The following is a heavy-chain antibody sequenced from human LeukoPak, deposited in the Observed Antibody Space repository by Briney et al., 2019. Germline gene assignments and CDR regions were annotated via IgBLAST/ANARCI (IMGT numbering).Heavy chain of an antibody. CDR2: INAGNGNT. D-gene: IGHD3-10*01. CDR1: GYTFTSYA. Sequence: ASVKVSCKASGYTFTSYAMHWVCQAPGQRLEWMGWINAGNGNTKYSQKFQGRVTITRDTSASTAYMELSSLRSGDTAVYYCARERIYFGSGGDLTDARLFYYYGMDVWGQGTTVTVSS. CDR3: ARERIYFGSGGDLTDARLFYYYGMDV. J-gene: IGHJ6*02. V-gene: IGHV1-3*01.